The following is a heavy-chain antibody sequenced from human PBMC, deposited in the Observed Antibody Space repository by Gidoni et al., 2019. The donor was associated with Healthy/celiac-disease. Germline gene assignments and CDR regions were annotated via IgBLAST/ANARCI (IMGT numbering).Heavy chain of an antibody. CDR3: ARSQYYYDSSGYPRGEAFDI. D-gene: IGHD3-22*01. CDR1: GFTFRSYG. Sequence: QVQLVESGGGVVQPGRSLRLSCAASGFTFRSYGMHWVRQAPGKGLEWVAVRWYDGSNKCYADSVKGRFTISRDNSKNTLYLQMNSLRAEETAVYYCARSQYYYDSSGYPRGEAFDIWGQGTMVTVSS. V-gene: IGHV3-33*01. J-gene: IGHJ3*02. CDR2: RWYDGSNK.